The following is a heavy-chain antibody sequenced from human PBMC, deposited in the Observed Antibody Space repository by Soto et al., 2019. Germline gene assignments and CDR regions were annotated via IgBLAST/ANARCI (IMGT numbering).Heavy chain of an antibody. CDR1: GGSISSYY. J-gene: IGHJ5*02. CDR2: IYYSGST. Sequence: LSLTCTVSGGSISSYYWSWIRQPPGKGLEWIGYIYYSGSTYYNPSLKSRVTISVDTSKNQFSLKLSSVTAADTAVYYCARHFGAEGPAWYQLLSDWFDPWGQGTLVTVSS. CDR3: ARHFGAEGPAWYQLLSDWFDP. V-gene: IGHV4-59*04. D-gene: IGHD2-2*01.